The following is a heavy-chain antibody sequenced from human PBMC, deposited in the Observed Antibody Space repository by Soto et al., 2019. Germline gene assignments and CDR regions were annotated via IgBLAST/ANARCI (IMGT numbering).Heavy chain of an antibody. D-gene: IGHD1-26*01. CDR1: GGSIRNGDYY. CDR2: VYYSGTT. CDR3: VTVNLVGAAYYFDY. J-gene: IGHJ4*02. Sequence: LSLTCTVSGGSIRNGDYYWGWIRQPPGKGLEWIGYVYYSGTTYSHPSLNSRVSISVDTSENQFSLRLTSVTAADTAVYYCVTVNLVGAAYYFDYWGPGTLVTVS. V-gene: IGHV4-30-4*01.